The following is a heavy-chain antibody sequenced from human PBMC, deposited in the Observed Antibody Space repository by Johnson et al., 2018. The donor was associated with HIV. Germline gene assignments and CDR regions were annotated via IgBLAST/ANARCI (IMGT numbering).Heavy chain of an antibody. V-gene: IGHV3-20*04. CDR2: INWNGGST. J-gene: IGHJ3*02. CDR3: ARLSDFGVVTMGAFDI. Sequence: VQLVESGGGLVQPGRSLRLSCAASGFTFDDYAMHWVRQVPGKGPEWVCGINWNGGSTGYADSVKGRFTISRDNSKNTLHLHMNSLRPEDTAVYFCARLSDFGVVTMGAFDIWGQGTMVIVSS. D-gene: IGHD3-3*01. CDR1: GFTFDDYA.